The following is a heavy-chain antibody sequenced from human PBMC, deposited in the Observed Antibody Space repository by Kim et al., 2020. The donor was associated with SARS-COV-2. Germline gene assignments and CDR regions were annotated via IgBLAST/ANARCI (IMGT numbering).Heavy chain of an antibody. V-gene: IGHV1-46*01. J-gene: IGHJ4*02. CDR1: GYTFTSYY. D-gene: IGHD3-9*01. Sequence: ASVKVSCKASGYTFTSYYMHWVRQAPGQGLEWMGIINPSGGSTSYAQKFQGRVTMTRDTSTSTVYMELSSLRSEDTAVYYCARGLSSDHNTYYDILTGYYAKVGFDYWGQGTLVTVSS. CDR3: ARGLSSDHNTYYDILTGYYAKVGFDY. CDR2: INPSGGST.